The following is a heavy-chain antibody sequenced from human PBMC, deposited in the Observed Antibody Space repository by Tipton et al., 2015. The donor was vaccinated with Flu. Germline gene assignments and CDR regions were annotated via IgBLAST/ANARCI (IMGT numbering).Heavy chain of an antibody. D-gene: IGHD2-15*01. J-gene: IGHJ5*02. V-gene: IGHV4-61*02. CDR3: ARDLSGYWAYNWFDP. CDR1: GASITSGNYY. CDR2: IYTNGST. Sequence: GLVKPSQSLSLTCTVSGASITSGNYYYNWIRQPAGKGLEWIGRIYTNGSTNYNPSLKSRVTISVDTSTNQFSLRLSSVTAADTAIYYCARDLSGYWAYNWFDPWGQGTLVTVSS.